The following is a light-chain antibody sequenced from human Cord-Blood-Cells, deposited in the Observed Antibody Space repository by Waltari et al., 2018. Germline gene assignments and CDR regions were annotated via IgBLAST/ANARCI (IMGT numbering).Light chain of an antibody. CDR2: YDD. V-gene: IGLV1-36*01. Sequence: QSVLTQPPSVSEAPRQRVTIPCSGSSSNTGNNAVTWYQQLPGKAPKLLIYYDDLLPSGVSDRFSGSKSGTSASLAISGLQSEDEADYYCAAWDDSLNGPVFGGGTKLTVL. CDR1: SSNTGNNA. J-gene: IGLJ3*02. CDR3: AAWDDSLNGPV.